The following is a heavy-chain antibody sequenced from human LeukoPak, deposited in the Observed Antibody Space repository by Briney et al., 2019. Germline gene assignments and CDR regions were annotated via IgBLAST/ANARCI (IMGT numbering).Heavy chain of an antibody. CDR2: IDSGGTR. V-gene: IGHV3-53*01. J-gene: IGHJ5*02. CDR3: ARIYR. CDR1: GFTVSTTY. Sequence: GGSLRLSCAASGFTVSTTYIMWVRQAAGKGLQWVSVIDSGGTRNYADSVKGRFTISRDNSKNMVYLQMNDLRVEDTAMYYCARIYRWGQGTLVTVSS.